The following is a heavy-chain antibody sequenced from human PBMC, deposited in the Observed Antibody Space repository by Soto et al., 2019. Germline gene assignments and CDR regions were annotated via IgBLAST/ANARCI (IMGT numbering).Heavy chain of an antibody. CDR1: DGSFSGYQ. CDR3: ARGLILWFGEFSRRGGYYYYMDV. Sequence: QVQLQQWGAGLLKPSETLSLTCAVYDGSFSGYQWTWIRQTPGKRLEWIGEINDSGNINYNPSLKSRVTILVDTPKKQISLKLSSVTAADTAVYYCARGLILWFGEFSRRGGYYYYMDVWGKGTTVTVSS. CDR2: INDSGNI. D-gene: IGHD3-10*01. V-gene: IGHV4-34*01. J-gene: IGHJ6*03.